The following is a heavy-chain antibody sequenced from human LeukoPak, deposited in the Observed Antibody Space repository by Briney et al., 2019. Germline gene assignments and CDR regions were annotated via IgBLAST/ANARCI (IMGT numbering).Heavy chain of an antibody. CDR3: ARVNFRETNWFDP. J-gene: IGHJ5*02. D-gene: IGHD2/OR15-2a*01. CDR2: IISIFGTA. CDR1: GGTFSSYA. V-gene: IGHV1-69*06. Sequence: SVKVSCKASGGTFSSYAISWVRQAPGQGLEWMGGIISIFGTANYAQKFRGRVTITADKSTSTAYMELSSLRAEDTAVYYCARVNFRETNWFDPWGQGTLVTVSS.